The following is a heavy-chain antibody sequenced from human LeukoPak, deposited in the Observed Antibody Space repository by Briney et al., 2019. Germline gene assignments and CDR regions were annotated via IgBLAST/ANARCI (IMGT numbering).Heavy chain of an antibody. CDR2: INPNSGGT. CDR3: ARGLWFGELYDAFDI. CDR1: GYTFTGYY. J-gene: IGHJ3*02. V-gene: IGHV1-2*02. D-gene: IGHD3-10*01. Sequence: GASVKVSCKASGYTFTGYYMHWVRQAPGQGLEWMGWINPNSGGTNYAQKFQGRVTMTRDTSISTAYMELSRLRSDDTAVYYCARGLWFGELYDAFDIWGQGTLVTVSS.